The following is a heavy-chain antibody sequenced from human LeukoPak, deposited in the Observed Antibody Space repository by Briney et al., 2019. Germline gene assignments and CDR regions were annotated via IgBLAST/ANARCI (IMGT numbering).Heavy chain of an antibody. CDR2: ISAYNGHR. Sequence: ASVTVTCQSSGYTFATYGFSWLRQAPGQGLEWMGWISAYNGHRTYAQNFQGRVSMTTDSSTNTAYMELRSLRPDESAVYYGARDQGGGNCDFWGQGSLVTVSS. CDR3: ARDQGGGNCDF. V-gene: IGHV1-18*01. CDR1: GYTFATYG. J-gene: IGHJ4*02. D-gene: IGHD2-21*01.